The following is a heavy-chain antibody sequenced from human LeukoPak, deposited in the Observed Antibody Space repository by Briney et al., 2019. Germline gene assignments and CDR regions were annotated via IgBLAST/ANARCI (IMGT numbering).Heavy chain of an antibody. CDR1: GGSISSYY. CDR2: IYTSGST. J-gene: IGHJ3*02. CDR3: ARTDEGGEVTTFSDDFDI. Sequence: PSQTLSLTCTVSGGSISSYYWSWIRQPAGKGLEWIGRIYTSGSTNYNPSLKSRVTMSVDTSKNQFSLKQSSVTAADTAVYYCARTDEGGEVTTFSDDFDIWGQGTMVTVS. V-gene: IGHV4-4*07. D-gene: IGHD4-17*01.